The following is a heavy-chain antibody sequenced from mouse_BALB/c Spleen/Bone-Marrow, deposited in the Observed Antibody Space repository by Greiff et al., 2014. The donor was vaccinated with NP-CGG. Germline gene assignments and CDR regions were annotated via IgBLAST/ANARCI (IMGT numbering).Heavy chain of an antibody. V-gene: IGHV1S132*01. J-gene: IGHJ3*01. CDR1: GYTFTNYW. CDR2: IFPGPDTS. D-gene: IGHD2-4*01. Sequence: QVQLQQSGAEVVKPGASVKLSCKTSGYTFTNYWIQWEKKRPGKGLGGMGEIFPGPDTSDYNDKFKDKATLTVDTSSSTAYIQLSNLTSEDSAVYFCSRNYDYDEGAWFTYWGPGTLVTVSA. CDR3: SRNYDYDEGAWFTY.